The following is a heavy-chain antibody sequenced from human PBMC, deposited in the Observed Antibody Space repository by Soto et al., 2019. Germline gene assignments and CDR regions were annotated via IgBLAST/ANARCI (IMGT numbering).Heavy chain of an antibody. J-gene: IGHJ4*02. Sequence: EVQVVESGGGLVQPGGSLRLSCAASGFTFSSEWMYWVRQVPGKGLEWVSRIDGDGSRTNYADAVKGRFTFSRDNAKDMLFLEMNGLRVEDTAVYYCTRGGRGYSGYDAFDSWGQGTLVSVSS. CDR2: IDGDGSRT. CDR1: GFTFSSEW. CDR3: TRGGRGYSGYDAFDS. V-gene: IGHV3-74*01. D-gene: IGHD5-12*01.